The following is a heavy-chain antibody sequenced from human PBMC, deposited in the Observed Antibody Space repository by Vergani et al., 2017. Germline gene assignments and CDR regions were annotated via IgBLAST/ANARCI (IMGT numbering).Heavy chain of an antibody. CDR1: GGSISSSSYY. J-gene: IGHJ4*02. CDR3: ARNQYSSSWYVDY. D-gene: IGHD6-13*01. V-gene: IGHV3-11*03. CDR2: ISSSSSYT. Sequence: QLQLQESGPGLVKPSETLSLTCTVSGGSISSSSYYWGWIRQPPGKGLEWVSYISSSSSYTNYADSVKGRFTISRDNAKNSLYLQMNSLRAEDTAVYYCARNQYSSSWYVDYWGQGTLVTVSS.